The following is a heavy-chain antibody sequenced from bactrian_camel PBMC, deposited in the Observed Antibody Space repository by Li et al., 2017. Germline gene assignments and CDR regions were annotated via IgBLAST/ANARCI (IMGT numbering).Heavy chain of an antibody. CDR1: GFTLRNYC. CDR2: VVNFGTT. CDR3: AAALFRGCSLRFADYLY. J-gene: IGHJ4*01. D-gene: IGHD2*01. V-gene: IGHV3S63*01. Sequence: HVQLVESGGGSVQAGGSLRLSCAASGFTLRNYCMGWFRQSPGKEREGVARVVNFGTTMYGDSVKGRFTISKDNAKNTLSLQMNSLKPEDTAMYYCAAALFRGCSLRFADYLYWGQGTQVTVS.